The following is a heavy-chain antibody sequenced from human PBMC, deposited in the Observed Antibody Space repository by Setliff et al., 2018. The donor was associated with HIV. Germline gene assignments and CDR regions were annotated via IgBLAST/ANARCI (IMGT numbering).Heavy chain of an antibody. Sequence: PSETLSLTCTVSGGSISSYYGSWIRQSAGKGLEWIGRIYSSGSTNYNPSLKSRVTMSVDTSKNQVSLKLTSVTAADTAVYYCASHIAVGPLGYFDYWGQGTPVTVSS. CDR2: IYSSGST. V-gene: IGHV4-4*07. CDR1: GGSISSYY. CDR3: ASHIAVGPLGYFDY. J-gene: IGHJ4*02. D-gene: IGHD6-19*01.